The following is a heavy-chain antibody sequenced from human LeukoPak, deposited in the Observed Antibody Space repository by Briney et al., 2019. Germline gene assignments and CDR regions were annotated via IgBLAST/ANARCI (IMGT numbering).Heavy chain of an antibody. CDR2: INWNSGSV. Sequence: GRSLRLSCAASGFTFDDYSMHWVRQARGKGLEWVSSINWNSGSVRYADSVKGRFTISRDNAKNSLFLQMNSLRVEDTALYYCIKDRGGYSGYDPWDALDIWGQGTRVTVSS. CDR1: GFTFDDYS. V-gene: IGHV3-9*01. D-gene: IGHD5-12*01. CDR3: IKDRGGYSGYDPWDALDI. J-gene: IGHJ3*02.